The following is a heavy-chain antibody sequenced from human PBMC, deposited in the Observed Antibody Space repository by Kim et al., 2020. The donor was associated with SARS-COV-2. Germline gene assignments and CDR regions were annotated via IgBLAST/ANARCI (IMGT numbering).Heavy chain of an antibody. CDR1: GGSIRSGGKF. D-gene: IGHD2-2*01. V-gene: IGHV4-31*03. J-gene: IGHJ4*02. CDR3: ARGQPLDY. CDR2: ISYSGNS. Sequence: SETLSITCSVSGGSIRSGGKFWTWIRQHPAKGLEWIGYISYSGNSHYSPSLRSRVSISLQTSENQFSLELTSVTAADTAVYYCARGQPLDYWGQGILVTV.